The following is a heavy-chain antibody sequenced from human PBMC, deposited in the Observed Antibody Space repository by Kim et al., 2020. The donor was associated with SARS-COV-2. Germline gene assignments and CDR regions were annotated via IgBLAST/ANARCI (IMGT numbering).Heavy chain of an antibody. Sequence: GGSLRLSCGASGFTFSDSAMHWVRRASGKGLEWVGSIRGDVNDYSTVYTVSVRGMFSIFRDDSRHSAHLHILSPKTEAASFCYCTCVPCTTVAFVDA. D-gene: IGHD2-15*01. V-gene: IGHV3-73*01. J-gene: IGHJ3*01. CDR1: GFTFSDSA. CDR3: TCVPCTTVAFVDA. CDR2: IRGDVNDYST.